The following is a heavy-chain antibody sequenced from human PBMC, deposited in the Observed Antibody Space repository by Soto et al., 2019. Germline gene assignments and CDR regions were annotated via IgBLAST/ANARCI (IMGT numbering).Heavy chain of an antibody. CDR3: VRQGTGSLHGLVDV. D-gene: IGHD3-10*01. CDR2: VYDTWST. CDR1: SGPSKSHN. V-gene: IGHV4-59*08. J-gene: IGHJ6*01. Sequence: QVQVQQSGPGLVKPSETLSLTCTVSSGPSKSHNWGWIRQPPGRGLEWIGYVYDTWSTSYNPSLKSRVTLSADTSTNRISRPLRFVTAADTAVYYVVRQGTGSLHGLVDVWGQWTTVIVSS.